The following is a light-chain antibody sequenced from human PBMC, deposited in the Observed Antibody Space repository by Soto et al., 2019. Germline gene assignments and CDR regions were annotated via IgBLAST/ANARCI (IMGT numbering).Light chain of an antibody. CDR2: EVI. Sequence: QSALTQPASVSGSPGQSITISCTGTSSDVGGYKSVSWYQQHPGKAPKLMIYEVINRPSGVSNRFSGSKSDNTASLTISGLQAEDEADYYCSSYTSSSTLDVVFGGGTKLTVL. CDR3: SSYTSSSTLDVV. V-gene: IGLV2-14*01. J-gene: IGLJ2*01. CDR1: SSDVGGYKS.